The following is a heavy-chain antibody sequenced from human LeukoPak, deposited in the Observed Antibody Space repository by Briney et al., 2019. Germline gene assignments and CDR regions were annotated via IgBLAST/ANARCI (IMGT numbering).Heavy chain of an antibody. CDR2: ISGSGGST. Sequence: PGGSLRLSCAASGFTFSSYAMSWVRQAPGKGLGWVSAISGSGGSTYYADSVKGRFTISRDNSKNTLYLQMNSLRAEDTAVYYCAKGGTTIELMITFGGVTYWGQGTLVTVSS. D-gene: IGHD3-16*01. J-gene: IGHJ4*02. CDR1: GFTFSSYA. V-gene: IGHV3-23*01. CDR3: AKGGTTIELMITFGGVTY.